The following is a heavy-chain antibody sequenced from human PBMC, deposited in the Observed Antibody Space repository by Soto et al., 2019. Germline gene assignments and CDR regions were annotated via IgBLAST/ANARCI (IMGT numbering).Heavy chain of an antibody. D-gene: IGHD2-8*01. Sequence: PAGALKISCKRPAYTWTTYWSVSARQVPGIGLEWMGIIYPGDSDTRYSPSFQGQVTMSAAESISTACLQWSSLKALDTAMYYCARVNALNHLADYWGQGTLVTVSS. J-gene: IGHJ4*02. CDR2: IYPGDSDT. CDR3: ARVNALNHLADY. CDR1: AYTWTTYW. V-gene: IGHV5-51*01.